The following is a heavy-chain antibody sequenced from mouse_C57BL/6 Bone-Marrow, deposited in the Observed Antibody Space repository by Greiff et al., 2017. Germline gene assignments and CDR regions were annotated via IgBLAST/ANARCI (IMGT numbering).Heavy chain of an antibody. Sequence: VQVVESGPGLVQPSQSLSITCTVSGFSLTSYGVHWVRQSPGKGLEWLGVIWSGGSTDYNAAFIYRLSISKDNSKSQVFFKMNSLQADDTAIYYCARSITTVFDYWGQGTTLTVSS. V-gene: IGHV2-2*01. D-gene: IGHD2-4*01. CDR1: GFSLTSYG. CDR3: ARSITTVFDY. J-gene: IGHJ2*01. CDR2: IWSGGST.